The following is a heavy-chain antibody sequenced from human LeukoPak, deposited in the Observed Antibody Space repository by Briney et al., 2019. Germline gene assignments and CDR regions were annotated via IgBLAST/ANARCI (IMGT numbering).Heavy chain of an antibody. V-gene: IGHV3-23*01. J-gene: IGHJ4*02. CDR1: GFTFSSYA. Sequence: AGGSLRLSCAASGFTFSSYAMSWVRQALGRGLEWVSAISGSGGSTYYADSVKGRFTISRDNSKNTLYLQMNSLRAEDTAVYYCAKGLGLAVAGIDYWGQGTLVTVSS. CDR2: ISGSGGST. CDR3: AKGLGLAVAGIDY. D-gene: IGHD6-19*01.